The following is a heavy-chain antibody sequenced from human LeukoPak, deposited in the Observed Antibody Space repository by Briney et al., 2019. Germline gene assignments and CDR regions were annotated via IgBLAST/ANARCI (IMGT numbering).Heavy chain of an antibody. CDR2: ISYDGSNK. CDR3: AKDFYGDYGLYYYYYGMDV. D-gene: IGHD4-17*01. J-gene: IGHJ6*02. Sequence: GGSLRLSCAASGFTVSSNYMSWVRQAPGKGLEWVAVISYDGSNKYYADSVKGRFTISRDNSKNTLYLQMNSLRAEDTAVYYCAKDFYGDYGLYYYYYGMDVWGQGTTVTVSS. V-gene: IGHV3-30*18. CDR1: GFTVSSNY.